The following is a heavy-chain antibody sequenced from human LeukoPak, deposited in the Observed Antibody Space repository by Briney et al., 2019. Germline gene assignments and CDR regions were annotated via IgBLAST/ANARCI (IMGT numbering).Heavy chain of an antibody. D-gene: IGHD2-2*01. J-gene: IGHJ4*02. CDR3: AKDRGGYCSSTSCYSDY. V-gene: IGHV3-33*06. CDR2: IWYDGSNK. Sequence: GGSLRLSCAASGFTFSSYGMHWVRQAPGKGLEWVAVIWYDGSNKYYADSVKGRFTISRDNSKNTLYLQMNSLRAEDTAVYYCAKDRGGYCSSTSCYSDYWGQGTLVTVSS. CDR1: GFTFSSYG.